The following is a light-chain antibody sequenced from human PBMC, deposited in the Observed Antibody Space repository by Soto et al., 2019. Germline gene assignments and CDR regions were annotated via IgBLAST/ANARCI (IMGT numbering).Light chain of an antibody. CDR1: QDVRNR. Sequence: AIQVTQSPTSLSASVGDRVTITCRTSQDVRNRLGWYQQKPGKAPKLLIYGASSLQGGVSSRFSGSGFGTDFTLTISSLQPEDSATYYCLQDYTYFWMFGQGTRVEI. CDR3: LQDYTYFWM. V-gene: IGKV1-6*01. CDR2: GAS. J-gene: IGKJ1*01.